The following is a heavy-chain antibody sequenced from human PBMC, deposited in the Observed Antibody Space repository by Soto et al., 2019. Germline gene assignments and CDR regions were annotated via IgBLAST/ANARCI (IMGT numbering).Heavy chain of an antibody. V-gene: IGHV1-3*01. D-gene: IGHD3-22*01. J-gene: IGHJ4*02. CDR2: INAGNGNT. CDR1: GYTFTSYA. Sequence: ASVKVSCQATGYTFTSYAMHWVRQAPGQRLEWMGWINAGNGNTKYSQKFQGRVTITRDTSASTAYMELSSLRSEDTAVYYGEKDGMAFDYYDSSAYSFDYWGQGTLVTVSS. CDR3: EKDGMAFDYYDSSAYSFDY.